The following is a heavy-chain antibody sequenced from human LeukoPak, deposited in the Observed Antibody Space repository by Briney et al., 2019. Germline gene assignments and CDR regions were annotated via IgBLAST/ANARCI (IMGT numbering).Heavy chain of an antibody. Sequence: ASVKVSCKASGGTLSSYAISWVRQAPGQGLEWMGGIIPIFGTANYAQKFQGRVTITADESTSTAYMELSSLRSEDTAVYYCARGRPDHQLDYWGQGTLVTVSS. V-gene: IGHV1-69*13. CDR1: GGTLSSYA. CDR3: ARGRPDHQLDY. CDR2: IIPIFGTA. J-gene: IGHJ4*02. D-gene: IGHD1-14*01.